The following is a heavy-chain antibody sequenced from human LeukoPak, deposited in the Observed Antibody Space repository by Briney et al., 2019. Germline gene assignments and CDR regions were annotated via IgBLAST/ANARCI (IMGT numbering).Heavy chain of an antibody. CDR1: GGSITSSSYY. CDR2: IYHSGST. D-gene: IGHD5-24*01. Sequence: SETLSLTCTVSGGSITSSSYYWGWIRQPPGKGLEWIGSIYHSGSTYYSPSLKSRVTISVDTSKNQFSLKLSSVTAADAAVYYCLRDGYPFDYWGQGTLVTVSS. V-gene: IGHV4-39*01. J-gene: IGHJ4*02. CDR3: LRDGYPFDY.